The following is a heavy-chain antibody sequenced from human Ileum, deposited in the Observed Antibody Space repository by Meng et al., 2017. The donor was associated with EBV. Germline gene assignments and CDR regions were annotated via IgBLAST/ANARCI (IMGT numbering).Heavy chain of an antibody. D-gene: IGHD3-10*01. CDR3: LRGSGGSV. V-gene: IGHV4-4*02. CDR1: GDSITNHNW. J-gene: IGHJ1*01. CDR2: IPHRGSS. Sequence: QVKWRESGPALLRPSETPSLTCAVSGDSITNHNWWAWVRQPPGKGLEWIGEIPHRGSSAYNPSLKSRVSMSIDKSKNQFSLKLTSVTAADTAVYHCLRGSGGSVWGQGTLVTVSS.